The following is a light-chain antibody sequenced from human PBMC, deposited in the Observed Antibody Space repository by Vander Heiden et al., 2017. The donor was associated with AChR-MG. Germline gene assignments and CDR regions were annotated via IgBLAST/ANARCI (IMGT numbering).Light chain of an antibody. CDR2: DAS. CDR1: QDISNY. CDR3: QQYDNLPPF. J-gene: IGKJ3*01. Sequence: DIQMTQSPSSLSASVGDRVTITCQASQDISNYLNWYQQEPGKAPKLLIYDASNLETGVPSRFSGSGSGTDFTFTISSLQPEDIATYYCQQYDNLPPFFGPGTKVDIK. V-gene: IGKV1-33*01.